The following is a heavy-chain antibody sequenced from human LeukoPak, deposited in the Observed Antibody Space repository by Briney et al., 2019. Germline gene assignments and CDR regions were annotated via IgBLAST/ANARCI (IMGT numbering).Heavy chain of an antibody. Sequence: KSSETLSLTCAVYGGSFSGYYWGWIRQPPGKGLEWIGSMYSSGRTYYNPSLKSRVTISVDTSKNQFSLKLSSVTAADTAVYYCARSGSGYLRYYFDYWGQGTLVTVSS. J-gene: IGHJ4*02. CDR3: ARSGSGYLRYYFDY. D-gene: IGHD5-12*01. V-gene: IGHV4-34*01. CDR2: MYSSGRT. CDR1: GGSFSGYY.